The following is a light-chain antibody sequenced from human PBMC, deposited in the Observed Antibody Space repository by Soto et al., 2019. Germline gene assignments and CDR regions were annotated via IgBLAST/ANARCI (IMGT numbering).Light chain of an antibody. CDR1: SGDVGGYKL. V-gene: IGLV2-14*01. CDR2: AVS. CDR3: CSCKSLSTVV. Sequence: QSVLTQPASASRSPGQSITISCTGTSGDVGGYKLVSWYQHSPGTPPKLILFAVSDRPSGVSHRFAGSKSGKSASLTISGLQADDEADYYCCSCKSLSTVVFGGGTKLTVL. J-gene: IGLJ2*01.